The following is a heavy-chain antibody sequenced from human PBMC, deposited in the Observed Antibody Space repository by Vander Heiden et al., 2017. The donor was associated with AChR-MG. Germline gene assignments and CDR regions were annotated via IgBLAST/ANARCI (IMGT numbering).Heavy chain of an antibody. CDR3: AREAVTEAYYYYYGMDV. J-gene: IGHJ6*02. D-gene: IGHD4-17*01. CDR1: GFTLSSYG. Sequence: EVQLVASGGGLVQPGGSLRLSGAASGFTLSSYGMSGGRQAPGKGLEWVANIKQDGSEKYYVDSVKGRFTISRDNAKNSLYLQMNSLRAEDTAVYYCAREAVTEAYYYYYGMDVWGQGTTVTVSS. CDR2: IKQDGSEK. V-gene: IGHV3-7*01.